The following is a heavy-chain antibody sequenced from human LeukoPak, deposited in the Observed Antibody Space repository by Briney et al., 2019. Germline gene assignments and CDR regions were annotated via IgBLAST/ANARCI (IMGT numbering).Heavy chain of an antibody. V-gene: IGHV1-2*02. Sequence: ASVKVSCKASGYTFTGYYMHWVRQAPGQGLEWMGWINPNSGGTNYAQKLQGRVTMTTDTSTSTAYMELRSLRSDDTAVYYCAREIGVLLWFGDPQSAFDIWGQGTMVTVSS. D-gene: IGHD3-10*01. J-gene: IGHJ3*02. CDR1: GYTFTGYY. CDR2: INPNSGGT. CDR3: AREIGVLLWFGDPQSAFDI.